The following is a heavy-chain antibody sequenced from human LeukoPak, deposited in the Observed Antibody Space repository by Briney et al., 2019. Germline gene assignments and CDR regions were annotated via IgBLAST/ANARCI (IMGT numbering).Heavy chain of an antibody. CDR1: GGSISNYY. CDR3: ARDHHDILTGCFDY. Sequence: SETLSLTCTVSGGSISNYYWSWIRQPAGKGLEWIGRIYTSGSTNYNPSLKSRVTMSIDTSNNQFSLKLSSVTAADTAVYYCARDHHDILTGCFDYWGQGTPVTVSS. CDR2: IYTSGST. D-gene: IGHD3-9*01. V-gene: IGHV4-4*07. J-gene: IGHJ4*02.